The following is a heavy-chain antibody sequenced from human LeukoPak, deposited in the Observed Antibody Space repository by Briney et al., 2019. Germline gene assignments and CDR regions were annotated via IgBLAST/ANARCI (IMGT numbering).Heavy chain of an antibody. J-gene: IGHJ3*02. CDR1: GYSFSIYW. V-gene: IGHV5-51*01. Sequence: GESLQISCKGSGYSFSIYWSGWLRQMPGKGLEWMGILYPGDSDTSYSPSFQGQVTISADKSIGTTYLQWSSLKASDTAMYYCARLRRLSTIAAANDAFDIWGQGTMVTVSS. CDR3: ARLRRLSTIAAANDAFDI. D-gene: IGHD6-13*01. CDR2: LYPGDSDT.